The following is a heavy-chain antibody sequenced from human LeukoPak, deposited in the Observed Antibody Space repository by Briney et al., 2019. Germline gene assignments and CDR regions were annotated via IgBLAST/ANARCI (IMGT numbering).Heavy chain of an antibody. CDR2: IKDDGSDR. D-gene: IGHD5-18*01. CDR1: GLTYSSSW. V-gene: IGHV3-7*01. CDR3: ADLGYSD. Sequence: GGSLRLSCVASGLTYSSSWMTWARQAPGKGLEWVATIKDDGSDRYYVDSVKGRFSISRDNAKSSLYLQMNSLRLEDTAMYYCADLGYSDWGQGTLVTVSS. J-gene: IGHJ4*02.